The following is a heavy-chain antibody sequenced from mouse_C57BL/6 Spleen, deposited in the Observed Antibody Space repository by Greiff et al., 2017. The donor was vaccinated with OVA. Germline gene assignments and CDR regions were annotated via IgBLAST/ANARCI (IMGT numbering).Heavy chain of an antibody. D-gene: IGHD2-10*01. CDR1: GYTFTSYW. CDR2: ITPSNGGT. Sequence: QVQLQQPGTELVKPGASVKLSCKASGYTFTSYWMHWVKQRPGQGLEWIGNITPSNGGTNYNEKFKSKATLTVDKSSSTAYMQLSSLTSEDSAVYYCARGGTYYGNSRFAYWGQGTLVTVSA. J-gene: IGHJ3*01. V-gene: IGHV1-53*01. CDR3: ARGGTYYGNSRFAY.